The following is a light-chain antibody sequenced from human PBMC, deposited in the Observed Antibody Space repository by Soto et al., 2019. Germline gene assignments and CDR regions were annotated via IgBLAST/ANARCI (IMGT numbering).Light chain of an antibody. CDR1: SSDLGSYYR. J-gene: IGLJ3*02. V-gene: IGLV2-18*02. CDR3: GSYTTTSTLV. CDR2: EVS. Sequence: QSALTQPPSVSGSPGQSVTISCTGTSSDLGSYYRVSWYQQPPGTAPKLLIYEVSNRPSGVPDRFSGSKSVNTASLTISGLRTDDEADYYCGSYTTTSTLVFGGGTKVTVL.